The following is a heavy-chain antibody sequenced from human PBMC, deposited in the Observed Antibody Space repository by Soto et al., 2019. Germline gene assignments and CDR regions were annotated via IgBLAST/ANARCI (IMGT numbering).Heavy chain of an antibody. J-gene: IGHJ4*02. D-gene: IGHD3-22*01. CDR1: GFTFSSYA. CDR3: ATTYYYDSSGYYGLDY. Sequence: VQLVESGGGLVKPGGSLRLSCAASGFTFSSYAMHWVRQAPGKGLEWVAVISYDGSNKYYADSVKGRFTISRDNSKNTLYLQMNSLRAEDTAVYYCATTYYYDSSGYYGLDYWGQGTLVTVSS. CDR2: ISYDGSNK. V-gene: IGHV3-30-3*01.